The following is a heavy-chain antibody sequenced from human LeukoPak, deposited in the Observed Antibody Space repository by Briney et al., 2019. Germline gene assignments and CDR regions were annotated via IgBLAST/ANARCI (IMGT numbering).Heavy chain of an antibody. J-gene: IGHJ4*02. D-gene: IGHD3-9*01. CDR2: INPNTGGT. V-gene: IGHV1-2*02. CDR3: ARVHATGYFSLDLGY. CDR1: GYTFTGYF. Sequence: GASVKVSCKASGYTFTGYFMHWVRQAPGQGLDWMGWINPNTGGTKYAQKLQGRVTMTRDTSIGTAYMELSTVTSDDTAVYFCARVHATGYFSLDLGYWGQGTLVTVSS.